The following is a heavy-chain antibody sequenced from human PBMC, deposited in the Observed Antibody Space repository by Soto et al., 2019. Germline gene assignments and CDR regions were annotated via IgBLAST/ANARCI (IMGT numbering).Heavy chain of an antibody. V-gene: IGHV1-8*01. CDR1: GYTFTGYD. D-gene: IGHD4-17*01. Sequence: QVQLVQSGAEVKKPGASVKVSCKASGYTFTGYDINWVRQATGQGLEWMGWMNPNSGNTGYAQKFRGGVTMTRKTSISTAYMDLSSLRSEDTAVYYCARARGTVTTSDYWCQGTLVTVSS. J-gene: IGHJ4*02. CDR2: MNPNSGNT. CDR3: ARARGTVTTSDY.